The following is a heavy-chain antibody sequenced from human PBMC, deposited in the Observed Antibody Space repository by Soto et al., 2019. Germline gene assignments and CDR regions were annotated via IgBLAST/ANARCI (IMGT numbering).Heavy chain of an antibody. Sequence: QVQLQESGPGLVKPSETLSLTCTVSGGSISSYYWSWIRQPPGKGLEWIGYIYYSGSTNYNPSLKSRVTISVDTSKNQFSLKLSSVTAADTAVYYCARDRTYDFCSGYYPSGYYGMDVWGQGTTVTVSS. CDR1: GGSISSYY. J-gene: IGHJ6*02. D-gene: IGHD3-3*01. V-gene: IGHV4-59*01. CDR3: ARDRTYDFCSGYYPSGYYGMDV. CDR2: IYYSGST.